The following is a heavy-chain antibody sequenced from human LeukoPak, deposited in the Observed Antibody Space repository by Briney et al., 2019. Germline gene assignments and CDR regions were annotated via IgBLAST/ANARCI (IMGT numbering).Heavy chain of an antibody. CDR2: ISYDGSNK. D-gene: IGHD3-10*01. CDR3: AKGRDYGPADY. V-gene: IGHV3-30*04. J-gene: IGHJ4*02. CDR1: GFTFSSYA. Sequence: GGSLRLSCAASGFTFSSYAMHWVRQAPGKGLEWVAVISYDGSNKYYADSVKGRFTISRDNSKNTLFLQMNSLRAEDTAIYYCAKGRDYGPADYWGQGTLVTVSS.